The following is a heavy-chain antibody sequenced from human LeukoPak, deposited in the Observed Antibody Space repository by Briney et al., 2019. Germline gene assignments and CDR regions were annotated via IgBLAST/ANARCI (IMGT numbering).Heavy chain of an antibody. D-gene: IGHD2-2*01. J-gene: IGHJ6*03. CDR2: ISSRGSSI. Sequence: PGGSLTLSCAASGFTFSTYGMNWVRQAPGKGLEWVSYISSRGSSIYYADSVKGRFTISRDNAKNSLYLQMNSLRAEDTAAYYCARQEVVPEAYYYYYMDVWGKGTTVTVSS. V-gene: IGHV3-48*03. CDR1: GFTFSTYG. CDR3: ARQEVVPEAYYYYYMDV.